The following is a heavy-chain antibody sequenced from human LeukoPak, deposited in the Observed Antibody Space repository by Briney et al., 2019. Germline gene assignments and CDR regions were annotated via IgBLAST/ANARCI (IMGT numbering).Heavy chain of an antibody. Sequence: SETLSLTCTVSGGSISSYYWSWIRQPPGKGLEWIGYIYYSGSTNYNPSLKSRVTISVDTSKNQFSLKLSSVTAADTAVYYCARVNPYYDSSGYYYFGYWGQGTLVTVSS. J-gene: IGHJ4*02. D-gene: IGHD3-22*01. CDR2: IYYSGST. V-gene: IGHV4-59*01. CDR1: GGSISSYY. CDR3: ARVNPYYDSSGYYYFGY.